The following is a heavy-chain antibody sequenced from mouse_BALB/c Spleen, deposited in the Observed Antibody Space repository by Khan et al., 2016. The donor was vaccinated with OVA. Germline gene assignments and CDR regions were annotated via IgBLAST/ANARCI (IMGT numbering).Heavy chain of an antibody. Sequence: QVQLKQSGPGLVEPSQSLSINCTVSGFSLTNYGVHWVRQSPGKGLEWLGMIWSGGSTDYNAAFISRLSIRKDNSKSQVFFKMNSLQADDTAICYCARSLRLAMGYWGQGTSVTVSS. D-gene: IGHD1-2*01. CDR3: ARSLRLAMGY. CDR2: IWSGGST. V-gene: IGHV2-4-1*01. CDR1: GFSLTNYG. J-gene: IGHJ4*01.